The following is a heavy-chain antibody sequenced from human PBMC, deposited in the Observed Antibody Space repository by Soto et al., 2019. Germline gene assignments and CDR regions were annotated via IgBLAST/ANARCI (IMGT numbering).Heavy chain of an antibody. J-gene: IGHJ5*02. CDR3: ARERPDCARLDP. Sequence: QVQLQESGPGLVKRSQTLSLTCTVSGGSISSGDYYWSWIRQPPGKGLEWIGYIYYSGSTYYNPSLKTRVTISVDTSKTQFSLKLSSVTAADTAVYYCARERPDCARLDPWGQGTLVTVSS. D-gene: IGHD2-21*01. CDR1: GGSISSGDYY. V-gene: IGHV4-30-4*01. CDR2: IYYSGST.